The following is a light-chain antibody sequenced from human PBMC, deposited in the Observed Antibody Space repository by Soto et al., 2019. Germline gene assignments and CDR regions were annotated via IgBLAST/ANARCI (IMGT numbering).Light chain of an antibody. V-gene: IGLV1-47*02. CDR3: AAWDDTLSGPV. CDR1: SSNIGSEY. J-gene: IGLJ3*02. CDR2: SNN. Sequence: QSVLTQPPSASGTPGQRVTISCSGSSSNIGSEYVVWYQHLPGTAPKLLIYSNNQRPSGVPDRFSGSKSGTSASLAISGLRSEDEADYYCAAWDDTLSGPVFGGGTQLTVL.